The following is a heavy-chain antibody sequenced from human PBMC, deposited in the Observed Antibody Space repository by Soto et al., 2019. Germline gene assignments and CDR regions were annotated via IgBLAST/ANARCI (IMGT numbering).Heavy chain of an antibody. CDR1: GFSFSTYG. CDR3: AKGFGNYRAFDY. CDR2: ISNDGSNK. J-gene: IGHJ4*02. V-gene: IGHV3-30*18. Sequence: LRLSCAASGFSFSTYGMHWVRQAPGKGLEWVAFISNDGSNKYYADSVKGRFTISRDNSKNTLYLQMNSLRAEDTAVYYCAKGFGNYRAFDYWGQGTLVTVSS. D-gene: IGHD1-7*01.